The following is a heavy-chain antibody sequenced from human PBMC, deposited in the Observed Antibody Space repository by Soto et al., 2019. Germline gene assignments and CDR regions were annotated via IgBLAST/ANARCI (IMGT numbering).Heavy chain of an antibody. V-gene: IGHV1-69*13. CDR2: IIPIFGTA. CDR1: AGTFSSYA. Sequence: GASVKVACKASAGTFSSYAISWVRQAPGQGLEWMGGIIPIFGTANYAQKFQGRVTITADESTSTAYMELSSLRSEDTAVYYCAREGRSYYHYGMDVWGQGTTVTVSS. J-gene: IGHJ6*02. CDR3: AREGRSYYHYGMDV.